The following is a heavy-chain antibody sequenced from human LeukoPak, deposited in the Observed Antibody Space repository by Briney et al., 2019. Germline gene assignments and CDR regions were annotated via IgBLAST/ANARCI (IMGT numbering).Heavy chain of an antibody. CDR1: GYTFTSYY. J-gene: IGHJ6*02. V-gene: IGHV1-46*01. CDR2: INPSGGST. D-gene: IGHD2-2*01. Sequence: ASVKVSCKASGYTFTSYYMHWVRQAPGQGLEWMGIINPSGGSTSYAQKFQGRVTMTRDTSTSTVYMELSSLRSEDTAVYYCARPNCSSTSCYTPMHCGMDVWGQGTTVTVSS. CDR3: ARPNCSSTSCYTPMHCGMDV.